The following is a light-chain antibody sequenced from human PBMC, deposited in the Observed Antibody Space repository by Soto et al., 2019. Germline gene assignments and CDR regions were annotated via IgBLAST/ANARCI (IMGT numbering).Light chain of an antibody. V-gene: IGLV2-8*01. CDR3: SSHAGKNKYVL. Sequence: QSALTQPPSASGSPGQSVTISCTGTNRDIGYYDFVSWYQQLPGKAPKLMIYGVDKRPSGVPHRFSGTRSGSTASLTVSGLQPEDEAVYYCSSHAGKNKYVLFGEGTKLTVL. J-gene: IGLJ2*01. CDR2: GVD. CDR1: NRDIGYYDF.